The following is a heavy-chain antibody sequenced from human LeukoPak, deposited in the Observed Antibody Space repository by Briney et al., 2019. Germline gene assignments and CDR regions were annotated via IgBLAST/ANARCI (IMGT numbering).Heavy chain of an antibody. CDR3: ARAMERSSGWSAGTVLSY. J-gene: IGHJ4*02. D-gene: IGHD6-19*01. V-gene: IGHV1-46*01. CDR2: INPSGGST. Sequence: GASVKVSCKASGYTFTSYYMHWVRQAPGQGLEWMGIINPSGGSTSYAQKFQGRVTMTRDTSTSTVYMELSSLRSEDTAVYYCARAMERSSGWSAGTVLSYWGQGTLVTVSS. CDR1: GYTFTSYY.